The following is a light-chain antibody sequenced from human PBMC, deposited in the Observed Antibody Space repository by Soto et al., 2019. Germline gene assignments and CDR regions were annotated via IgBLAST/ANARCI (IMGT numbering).Light chain of an antibody. CDR3: QQYNSYSQT. Sequence: DIQMTQSPSTLSASVGDRVTITCRASQSISSWLAWYQQEPGKAPKLLIYDASSLESGVPSRFSGSGSGTKFTLTISSLQPDDFATYYCQQYNSYSQTFGQGTKV. CDR1: QSISSW. V-gene: IGKV1-5*01. CDR2: DAS. J-gene: IGKJ1*01.